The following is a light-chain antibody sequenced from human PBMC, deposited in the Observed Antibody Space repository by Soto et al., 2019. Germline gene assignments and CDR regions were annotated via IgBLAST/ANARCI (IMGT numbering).Light chain of an antibody. Sequence: DIQMTQSPSFVSASVGDRITITCRASQGIDTWLAWYQQKPGKAPKLLIYSASTLQSGVPSRFRGSGSGTDFSLTISSLQPEDFATYYCQQATNFPLTFGPGTKVDIK. V-gene: IGKV1-12*01. CDR1: QGIDTW. CDR2: SAS. J-gene: IGKJ3*01. CDR3: QQATNFPLT.